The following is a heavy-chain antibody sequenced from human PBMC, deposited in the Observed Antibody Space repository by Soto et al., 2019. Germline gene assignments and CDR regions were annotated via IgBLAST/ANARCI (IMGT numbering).Heavy chain of an antibody. CDR1: GGSISSYY. D-gene: IGHD6-6*01. Sequence: SETLSLTCTVSGGSISSYYWSWIRQPPGKGLEWIGYIYYSGSTNYNPSLKSRVTISVDTSKDQFSLKLSSVTAADTAVYYCARGRQLVTWDYWGQGTLVTVSS. J-gene: IGHJ4*02. CDR2: IYYSGST. CDR3: ARGRQLVTWDY. V-gene: IGHV4-59*01.